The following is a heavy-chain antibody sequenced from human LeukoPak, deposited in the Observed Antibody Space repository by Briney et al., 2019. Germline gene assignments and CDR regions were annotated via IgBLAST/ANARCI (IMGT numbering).Heavy chain of an antibody. D-gene: IGHD3-22*01. CDR1: GASISSRTYD. CDR3: ARQRSSGYYRIDAFDI. V-gene: IGHV4-39*01. Sequence: PSQTLSLTCTVDGASISSRTYDCGWIRHPPRKGKEWTGSFYYSGSTYYNPSLKSRVTISVDTSKNQSSLKLSSVTAADTAVYYCARQRSSGYYRIDAFDIWGQGTMVTVSS. J-gene: IGHJ3*02. CDR2: FYYSGST.